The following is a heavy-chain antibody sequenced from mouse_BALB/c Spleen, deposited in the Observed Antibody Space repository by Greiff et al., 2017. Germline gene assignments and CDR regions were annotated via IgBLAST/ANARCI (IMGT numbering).Heavy chain of an antibody. CDR3: ARDRDGSYFDY. CDR2: ISNGGGST. J-gene: IGHJ2*01. D-gene: IGHD1-1*01. CDR1: GFTFSSYT. Sequence: DVKLVESGGGLVQPGGSLKLSCAASGFTFSSYTMSWVRQTPEKRLEWVAYISNGGGSTYYPDTVKGRFTISRDNAKNTLYLQMSSLKSEDTAMYYCARDRDGSYFDYWGQGTTLTVSS. V-gene: IGHV5-12-2*01.